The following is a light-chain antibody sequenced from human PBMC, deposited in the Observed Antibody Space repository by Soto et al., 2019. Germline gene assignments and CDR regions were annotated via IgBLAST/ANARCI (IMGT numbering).Light chain of an antibody. Sequence: TITCRASQSISRYLNWYQQKPGKAPKFLIYAASNLQSGVPSRFSGSGSGTDFTLTVNSLQPEDFATYYCQQGYTSAITFGQGTRLEIK. CDR2: AAS. CDR1: QSISRY. J-gene: IGKJ5*01. V-gene: IGKV1-39*01. CDR3: QQGYTSAIT.